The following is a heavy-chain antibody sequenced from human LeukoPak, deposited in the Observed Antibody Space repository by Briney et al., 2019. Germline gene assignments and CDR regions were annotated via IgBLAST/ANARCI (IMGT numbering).Heavy chain of an antibody. Sequence: PSGTLSLTCAVSGGSISSSNWWSWVRQPPGKGLEWIGEIYHSGSTNYNPSLKSRVTISIDKSKNHFSLKLTPVTAADTAVYYCARGDGDYFYYFNVWGRGTLVTVSS. CDR1: GGSISSSNW. J-gene: IGHJ2*01. CDR3: ARGDGDYFYYFNV. V-gene: IGHV4-4*02. D-gene: IGHD4-17*01. CDR2: IYHSGST.